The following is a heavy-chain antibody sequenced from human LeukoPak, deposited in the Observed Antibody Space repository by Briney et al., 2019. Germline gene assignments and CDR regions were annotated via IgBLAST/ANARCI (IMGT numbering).Heavy chain of an antibody. CDR1: GFTFRSYA. Sequence: GGSLRLSCAASGFTFRSYAMSWVRQAPGKGLEWVSAISGSGGRTYYADSVKGRFTISRDNSKNTLYLQMNSLRAEDTAVYYCARVNIGAFDIWGQGTMVTVSS. CDR2: ISGSGGRT. D-gene: IGHD5-12*01. CDR3: ARVNIGAFDI. J-gene: IGHJ3*02. V-gene: IGHV3-23*01.